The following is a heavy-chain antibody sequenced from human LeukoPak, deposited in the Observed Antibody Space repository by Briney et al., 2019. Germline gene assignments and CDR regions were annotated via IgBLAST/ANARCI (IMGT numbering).Heavy chain of an antibody. V-gene: IGHV1-2*06. CDR2: INPNSGDT. CDR1: GSAFIGYY. Sequence: ASVKVSCKTSGSAFIGYYIYWVRQAPGQGLEWMGRINPNSGDTNYAQKFQARVTMTRDKSINTAYMGLTSLTSDDRAVYYCARGAGITGTNWVRLDYFDFWGQGTLVTVSS. D-gene: IGHD1-7*01. CDR3: ARGAGITGTNWVRLDYFDF. J-gene: IGHJ4*02.